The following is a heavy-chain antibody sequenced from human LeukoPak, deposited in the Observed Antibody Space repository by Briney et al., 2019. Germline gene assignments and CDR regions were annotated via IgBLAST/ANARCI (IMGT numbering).Heavy chain of an antibody. J-gene: IGHJ2*01. V-gene: IGHV1-18*01. D-gene: IGHD4-23*01. CDR3: ARAEDYGGRLGWYFDL. CDR1: GYTFTSYG. CDR2: ISAYNGNT. Sequence: GASVKVSCKASGYTFTSYGISWVRQAPGQGLEWMGWISAYNGNTNYAQKLQGRVTMTTDTSTSTAYMELRSLRSDDTAVYYCARAEDYGGRLGWYFDLWGRGTLVTVSS.